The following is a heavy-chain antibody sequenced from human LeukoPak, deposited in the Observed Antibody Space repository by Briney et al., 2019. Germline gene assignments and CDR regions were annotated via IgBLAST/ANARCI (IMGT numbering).Heavy chain of an antibody. CDR1: GGSISSYY. Sequence: PSETLSLTCTVSGGSISSYYWSWIRQPPGKGLEWIGYIYYSGSTNYNPSLKSRVTISVDTSKNQFSLKRSSVTAADTAVYYCARGGDGYNWDFDYWGQGTLVTVSS. CDR2: IYYSGST. D-gene: IGHD5-24*01. J-gene: IGHJ4*02. V-gene: IGHV4-59*01. CDR3: ARGGDGYNWDFDY.